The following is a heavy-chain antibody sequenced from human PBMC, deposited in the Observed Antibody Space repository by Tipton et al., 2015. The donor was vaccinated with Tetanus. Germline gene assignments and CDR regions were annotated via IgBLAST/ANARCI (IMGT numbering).Heavy chain of an antibody. D-gene: IGHD3-10*01. J-gene: IGHJ6*02. Sequence: QVQLVQSGAEVKKPGSSVKVPCKASGGTFSSYAISWVRQAPGQGLEWMGGIIPIFGTANYAQKFQGRVTITADESTSPAYMELSSLRSEDTAVYYCARARFRAGGYYGMDVWGQGTTVTVSS. CDR2: IIPIFGTA. CDR3: ARARFRAGGYYGMDV. CDR1: GGTFSSYA. V-gene: IGHV1-69*12.